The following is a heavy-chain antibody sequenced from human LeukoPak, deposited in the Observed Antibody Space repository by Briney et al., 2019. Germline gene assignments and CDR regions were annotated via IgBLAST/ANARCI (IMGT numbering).Heavy chain of an antibody. J-gene: IGHJ6*03. D-gene: IGHD4-23*01. CDR2: IRYDGSNK. CDR3: AKGEGGNHYYYYYMDV. Sequence: GGSLRLSCAASGFTFSSYGMHWVRQAPGKGLEWVAFIRYDGSNKYYADSVKGRFTISRDNSKNTLYLQMNSLRAEDTAVYYCAKGEGGNHYYYYYMDVWGKGTTVTVSS. V-gene: IGHV3-30*02. CDR1: GFTFSSYG.